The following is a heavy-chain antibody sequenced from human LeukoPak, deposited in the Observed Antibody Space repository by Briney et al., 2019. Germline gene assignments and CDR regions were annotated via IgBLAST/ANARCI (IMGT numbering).Heavy chain of an antibody. D-gene: IGHD6-19*01. V-gene: IGHV1-3*03. CDR2: INAGNGNT. J-gene: IGHJ4*02. CDR1: GYTFSSYA. Sequence: ASVRVSCKASGYTFSSYAMHWVRQAPGQRLEWMGWINAGNGNTKYSQEFQGRVTITRDTSASTAYMELSSLRSEDMAVYYCARDRGYSSVWFYYFDYWGQGTLVTVSS. CDR3: ARDRGYSSVWFYYFDY.